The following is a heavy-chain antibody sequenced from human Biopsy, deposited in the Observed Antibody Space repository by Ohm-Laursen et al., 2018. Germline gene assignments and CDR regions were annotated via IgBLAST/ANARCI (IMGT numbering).Heavy chain of an antibody. D-gene: IGHD2/OR15-2a*01. CDR2: INHSGRT. V-gene: IGHV4-34*01. J-gene: IGHJ6*02. Sequence: SETLSLTCTVYGESFNGYYWSWIRQTPGQGLEWIGEINHSGRTNYNPSLKSRFTISVDTSKNQFSLKVRPVTAADTAVYYCVRATNSTGWPDYYFYGMDVWGQGTTVTVSS. CDR3: VRATNSTGWPDYYFYGMDV. CDR1: GESFNGYY.